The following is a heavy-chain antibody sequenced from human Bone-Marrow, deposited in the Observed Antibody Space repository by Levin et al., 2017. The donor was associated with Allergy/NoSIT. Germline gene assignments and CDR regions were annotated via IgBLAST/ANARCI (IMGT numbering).Heavy chain of an antibody. J-gene: IGHJ4*02. V-gene: IGHV3-15*01. CDR2: IKSETDGGTI. CDR1: GFTFRDFF. D-gene: IGHD2-21*01. CDR3: TTEVWARSIRDDY. Sequence: GGSLRLSCAASGFTFRDFFMTWVRQAPGKGLEWVGRIKSETDGGTIDYAAPVKGRFTISRDDSRSTLYLQMNSLKTEDTAVYYCTTEVWARSIRDDYWGQGTLVTVSS.